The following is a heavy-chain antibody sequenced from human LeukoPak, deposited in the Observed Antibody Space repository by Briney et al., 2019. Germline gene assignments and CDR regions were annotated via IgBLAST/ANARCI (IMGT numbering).Heavy chain of an antibody. CDR3: AKDDRRYCSSTSCLDSFDP. J-gene: IGHJ5*02. V-gene: IGHV3-23*01. CDR2: ISGSGGST. CDR1: GFTFSSYA. Sequence: PGGSLRLSCGASGFTFSSYAMSWVRQAPGKGLEWVSAISGSGGSTYYADSVKGRFTSSRDNSKNTLHLQMNSLRAEDTAVYYCAKDDRRYCSSTSCLDSFDPWGQGTLVTVSS. D-gene: IGHD2-2*01.